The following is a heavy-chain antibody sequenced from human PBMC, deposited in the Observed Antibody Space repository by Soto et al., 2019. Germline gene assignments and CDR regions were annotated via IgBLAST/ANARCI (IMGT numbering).Heavy chain of an antibody. J-gene: IGHJ4*02. D-gene: IGHD5-12*01. CDR3: ARWVLSGTEFGY. Sequence: HVQLQESGPGQVKPSQTLSLTCTVSGASISSDGYYWSWIRQHPGKGLEWIGYIHHNGNTYYNPSVNTRVILSLDTSRNQTSLGLTSVTAADTAVYCCARWVLSGTEFGYWGQGGLVTVSS. CDR2: IHHNGNT. CDR1: GASISSDGYY. V-gene: IGHV4-31*03.